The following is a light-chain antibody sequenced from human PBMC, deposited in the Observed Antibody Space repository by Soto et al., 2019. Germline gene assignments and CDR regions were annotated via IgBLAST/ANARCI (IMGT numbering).Light chain of an antibody. J-gene: IGLJ1*01. CDR1: KSDIGRFNY. Sequence: SSPSRPATVSGSPSQSIPISRTLSKSDIGRFNYVSWYQHRPGRAPRRLIYGVSDRPSGVSARFSGSKSGNTASLTISGLQAEDEADYYCSSFADTNNTVFGRGTKVTVL. CDR2: GVS. CDR3: SSFADTNNTV. V-gene: IGLV2-14*01.